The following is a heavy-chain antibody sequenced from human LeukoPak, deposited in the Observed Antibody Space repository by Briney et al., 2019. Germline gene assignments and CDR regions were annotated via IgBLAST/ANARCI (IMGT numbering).Heavy chain of an antibody. D-gene: IGHD6-19*01. Sequence: ASVKVSCKASGYTFTSYGISWVRQAPGQGPEWMGWISAYNGNTNYAQKLQGRVTMTTDTSTSTAYMELRSLRSDDTAVYYCARGIYVYSSGWYGNWFDPWGQGTLVTGSS. V-gene: IGHV1-18*01. CDR3: ARGIYVYSSGWYGNWFDP. J-gene: IGHJ5*02. CDR1: GYTFTSYG. CDR2: ISAYNGNT.